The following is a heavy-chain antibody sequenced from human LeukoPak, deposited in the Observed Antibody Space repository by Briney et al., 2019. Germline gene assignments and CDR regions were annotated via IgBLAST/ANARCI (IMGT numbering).Heavy chain of an antibody. V-gene: IGHV3-74*01. CDR2: INSDGSST. CDR1: GLTFSSYW. CDR3: ARAGWGAAAD. J-gene: IGHJ4*02. D-gene: IGHD6-13*01. Sequence: AGGSLRLSCAASGLTFSSYWMPWVRKAQGKGRVWVSRINSDGSSTSYADSVKGRFTISRDNAKITLYLQMNSLRAEDTAVYYCARAGWGAAADWGQGTLVTVSS.